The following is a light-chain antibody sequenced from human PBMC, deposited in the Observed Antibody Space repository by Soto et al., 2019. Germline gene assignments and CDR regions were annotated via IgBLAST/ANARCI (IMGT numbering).Light chain of an antibody. V-gene: IGLV2-14*01. CDR3: SSYTSSSTLV. CDR2: EVS. Sequence: QSALTQPASVSGSPGQSITISCTGTSSDVGGYNYVSWYQQHPGKAPKLMIYEVSNRPSGVSNRFSGSKSGNTASLTISGLQAEDEADYYCSSYTSSSTLVFGGETKVTVL. J-gene: IGLJ3*02. CDR1: SSDVGGYNY.